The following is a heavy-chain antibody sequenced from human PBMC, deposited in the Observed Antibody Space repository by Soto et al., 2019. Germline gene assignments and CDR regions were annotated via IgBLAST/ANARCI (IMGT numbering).Heavy chain of an antibody. CDR2: ISSSSTI. Sequence: GGSLRLSCAASGFTFSSYSMNWVRQAPGKGLEWVSYISSSSTIYYADSVKGRFTISRDNAKNSLYLQMNSLRAEDTAVYYCARVRGVESWYFDLWGRGTLVTVSS. CDR1: GFTFSSYS. J-gene: IGHJ2*01. D-gene: IGHD3-10*01. CDR3: ARVRGVESWYFDL. V-gene: IGHV3-48*01.